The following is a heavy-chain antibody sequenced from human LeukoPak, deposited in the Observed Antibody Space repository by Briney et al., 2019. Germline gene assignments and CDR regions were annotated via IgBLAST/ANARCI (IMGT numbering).Heavy chain of an antibody. V-gene: IGHV4-4*02. CDR1: GDSISSSNW. CDR3: ARLHYDFWSGYYLDY. D-gene: IGHD3-3*01. Sequence: PSETLSLTCAVSGDSISSSNWWNWVRQPPGKGLEWIGEIYHSGSTNYNPSLKSRVTISVDKSKNQFSLKLSSVTAADTAVYYCARLHYDFWSGYYLDYWGQGTLVTVSS. J-gene: IGHJ4*02. CDR2: IYHSGST.